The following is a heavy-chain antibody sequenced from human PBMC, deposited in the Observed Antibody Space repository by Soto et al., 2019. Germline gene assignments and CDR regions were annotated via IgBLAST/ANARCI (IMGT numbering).Heavy chain of an antibody. Sequence: QVQLVESGGGVVQPGRSLRLSCAASGFTFSSYGMHWVRQAPGKGLEWVAVIWYDGSNKYYADTVKGRFTISRDNSNNTLYLQMNSLRAEDTAVYYCARDPGIVVVTTNYFDYWGQGTLVTVSS. D-gene: IGHD3-22*01. CDR1: GFTFSSYG. CDR2: IWYDGSNK. J-gene: IGHJ4*02. CDR3: ARDPGIVVVTTNYFDY. V-gene: IGHV3-33*01.